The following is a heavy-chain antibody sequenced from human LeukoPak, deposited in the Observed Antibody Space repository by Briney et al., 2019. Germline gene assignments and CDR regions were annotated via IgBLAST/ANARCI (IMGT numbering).Heavy chain of an antibody. J-gene: IGHJ4*02. D-gene: IGHD5-18*01. V-gene: IGHV1-69*13. CDR2: IIPIFGTA. Sequence: ASVKVSCKASGGTFSSYAISWVRQAPGQGLEWMGGIIPIFGTANYAQKFQGKVTITADESTSTAYMELSSLRSEDTAVYYCARGMSGYSYGYDYWGQGTLVTVSS. CDR3: ARGMSGYSYGYDY. CDR1: GGTFSSYA.